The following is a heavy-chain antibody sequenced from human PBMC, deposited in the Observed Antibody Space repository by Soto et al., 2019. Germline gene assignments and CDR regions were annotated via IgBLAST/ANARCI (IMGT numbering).Heavy chain of an antibody. CDR2: ISYDGSNK. V-gene: IGHV3-30*18. J-gene: IGHJ4*02. CDR1: GFTFSSYG. Sequence: QVQLVESGGGVVQPGRSLRLSCAASGFTFSSYGMHWVRQAPGKGLEWVAVISYDGSNKYYADSVKGRFTISRDNSKNTLYLQMNSLRAEDTAVYYCAKDRNRIVASIWVYDYFDYWGQGTLVTVSS. CDR3: AKDRNRIVASIWVYDYFDY. D-gene: IGHD5-12*01.